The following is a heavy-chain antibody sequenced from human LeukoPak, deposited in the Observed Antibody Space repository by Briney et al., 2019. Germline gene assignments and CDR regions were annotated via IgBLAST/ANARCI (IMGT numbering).Heavy chain of an antibody. Sequence: ASVKVSCKASGGTFSSYAISWVRQAPRQGLEWMGIINPSGGSTSYAQKFQGRVTMTRDTSTSTVYMELSSLRSEDTAVYYCARVNHCSSTSCYLGGIDYWGQGTLVTVSS. CDR3: ARVNHCSSTSCYLGGIDY. D-gene: IGHD2-2*01. CDR2: INPSGGST. J-gene: IGHJ4*02. V-gene: IGHV1-46*01. CDR1: GGTFSSYA.